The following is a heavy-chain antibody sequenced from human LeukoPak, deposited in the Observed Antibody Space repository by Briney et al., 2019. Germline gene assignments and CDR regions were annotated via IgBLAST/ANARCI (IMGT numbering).Heavy chain of an antibody. CDR2: INHSGST. CDR3: ARGADTYYYDSSGYSHFDY. D-gene: IGHD3-22*01. J-gene: IGHJ4*02. CDR1: GGSFSGYY. Sequence: PSETLSLTSAVYGGSFSGYYWRWIRQPPGKGLEWIGEINHSGSTNYNPSLKSRVTISVDTSKNQFSLKLSSVTAADTAVYYCARGADTYYYDSSGYSHFDYWGQGTLVTVSS. V-gene: IGHV4-34*01.